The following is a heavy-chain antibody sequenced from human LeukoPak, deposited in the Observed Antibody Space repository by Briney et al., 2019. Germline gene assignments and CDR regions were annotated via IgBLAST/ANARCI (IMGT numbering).Heavy chain of an antibody. V-gene: IGHV4-61*02. CDR3: ARDLVRRSSSSGGYFDY. CDR1: GGSISSRSYF. Sequence: SETLSLTCTVSGGSISSRSYFWGWIRQPAGKGLEWIGRIYTSGSTNYNPSLKSRVTISVDTSKNQFSLKLSSVTAADTAMYYCARDLVRRSSSSGGYFDYWGQGTLVTVSS. D-gene: IGHD6-6*01. J-gene: IGHJ4*02. CDR2: IYTSGST.